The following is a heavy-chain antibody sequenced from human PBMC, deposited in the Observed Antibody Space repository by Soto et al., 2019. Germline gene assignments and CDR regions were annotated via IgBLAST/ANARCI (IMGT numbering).Heavy chain of an antibody. D-gene: IGHD2-15*01. J-gene: IGHJ4*02. V-gene: IGHV4-30-4*02. CDR1: GGSIISGDYY. CDR3: ATVIPATRYFAY. CDR2: IYYSGST. Sequence: PSDTLSLNCAVSGGSIISGDYYWSWIRQPPGKGLEWIGYIYYSGSTYYNPSLKSRVTISVDGSNNQFSLKLTSMTAADTAVYYCATVIPATRYFAYWGQGILVTVSS.